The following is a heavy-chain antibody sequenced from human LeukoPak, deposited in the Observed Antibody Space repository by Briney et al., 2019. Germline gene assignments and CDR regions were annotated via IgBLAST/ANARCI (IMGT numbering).Heavy chain of an antibody. Sequence: ASVKVSCKASGYTFTSYDINWVRQATGQGLEWMGIINPSGGSTSYAQKFQGRVTMTRDTSTSTVYMELSSLRSEDTAVYYCARGSGTYYYDSSGYYEFYYYYYMDVWGKGTTVTVSS. CDR2: INPSGGST. D-gene: IGHD3-22*01. J-gene: IGHJ6*03. CDR3: ARGSGTYYYDSSGYYEFYYYYYMDV. CDR1: GYTFTSYD. V-gene: IGHV1-46*01.